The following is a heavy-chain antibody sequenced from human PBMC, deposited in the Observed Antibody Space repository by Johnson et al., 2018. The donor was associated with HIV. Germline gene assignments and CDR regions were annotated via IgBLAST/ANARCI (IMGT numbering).Heavy chain of an antibody. CDR2: ISYDGSNK. CDR3: ATHVTDYGDTFSDDAFDM. J-gene: IGHJ3*02. D-gene: IGHD4-17*01. CDR1: GFTFSSYA. V-gene: IGHV3-30-3*01. Sequence: QVQLVESGGSVVQPGRSLRLSCAASGFTFSSYAMHWVRQAPGKGLEWVAVISYDGSNKYYADSVKGRFTISRDNSRNTLYLQINSLRTEDTALYYCATHVTDYGDTFSDDAFDMWGQGTMVTVSA.